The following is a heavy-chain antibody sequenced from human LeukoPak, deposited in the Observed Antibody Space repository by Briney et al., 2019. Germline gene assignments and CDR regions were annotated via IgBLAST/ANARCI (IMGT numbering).Heavy chain of an antibody. V-gene: IGHV3-21*01. CDR3: ARVNLAGAAMVKEAFDY. CDR1: GFTFSSYS. J-gene: IGHJ4*02. D-gene: IGHD5-18*01. CDR2: ISSSSSYI. Sequence: PGGSLRLSCAASGFTFSSYSMNWVRQAPGKGLEWVSSISSSSSYIYYADSVKGRFTISRDNSKNTLYLQMNSLRAEDTAVYYCARVNLAGAAMVKEAFDYWGQGTLVTVSS.